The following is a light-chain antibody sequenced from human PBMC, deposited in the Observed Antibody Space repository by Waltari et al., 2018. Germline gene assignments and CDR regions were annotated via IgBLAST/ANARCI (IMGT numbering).Light chain of an antibody. CDR3: QSYDSTLRVSV. CDR1: SSNIGAGYD. Sequence: QSALTQPPSVSGAPGQWVSISCTGSSSNIGAGYDVHWYQQLPGAAPKLLIQGNSNRPSVVPDLFSGSKSGTSASLAIAGLQAEDEADYYCQSYDSTLRVSVFGGGSRLTVL. V-gene: IGLV1-40*01. J-gene: IGLJ2*01. CDR2: GNS.